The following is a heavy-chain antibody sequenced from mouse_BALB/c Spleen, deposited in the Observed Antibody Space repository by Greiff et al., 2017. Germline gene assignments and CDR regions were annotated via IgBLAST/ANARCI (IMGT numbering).Heavy chain of an antibody. CDR3: ARGYDGSFDY. J-gene: IGHJ2*01. D-gene: IGHD2-14*01. CDR2: ISYDGSN. Sequence: EVHLVESGPGLVKPSQSLSLTCSVTGYSITSGYYWNWIRQFPGNKLEWMGYISYDGSNNYNPSLKNRISITRDTSKNQFFLKLNSVTTEDTATYYCARGYDGSFDYWGQGTTLTVSS. V-gene: IGHV3-6*02. CDR1: GYSITSGYY.